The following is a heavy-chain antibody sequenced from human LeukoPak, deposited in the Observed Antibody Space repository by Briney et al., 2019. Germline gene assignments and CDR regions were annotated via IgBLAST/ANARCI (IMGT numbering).Heavy chain of an antibody. CDR3: ARHGAGYAGAYYVPY. CDR1: GGSLINSVYY. Sequence: PSETLSLTCTVSGGSLINSVYYWGWIRQPPGKGLEWVGSFYSTETIYYNPSLKGRVTVSADTSKNQFSLQLTSVTVADAAVYYCARHGAGYAGAYYVPYWGQGTLVSVSS. J-gene: IGHJ4*02. V-gene: IGHV4-39*01. CDR2: FYSTETI. D-gene: IGHD1-26*01.